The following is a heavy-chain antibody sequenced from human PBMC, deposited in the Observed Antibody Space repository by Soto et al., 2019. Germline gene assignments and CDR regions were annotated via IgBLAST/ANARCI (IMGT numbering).Heavy chain of an antibody. CDR1: GGSFSGYY. CDR3: ARGKVESSGWQPWYYYYYGMDV. D-gene: IGHD6-19*01. Sequence: PSETLSLTCAVYGGSFSGYYWSWIRQPPGKGLEWIGEINHSGSTNYNPSLKSRVTISVDTSKNQFSLKLSSVTAADTAVYYCARGKVESSGWQPWYYYYYGMDVWGQGTTVTVSS. J-gene: IGHJ6*02. CDR2: INHSGST. V-gene: IGHV4-34*01.